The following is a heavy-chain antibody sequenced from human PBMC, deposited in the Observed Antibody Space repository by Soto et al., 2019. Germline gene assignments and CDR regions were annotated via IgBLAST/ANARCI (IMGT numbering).Heavy chain of an antibody. Sequence: QVQLVESGGGVVQPGRSLRLSCAASGFTFSSYGMHWVRQAPGKGLEWVAVISYDGSNKYYADSVKGRFTISRDNSKNTLYLQMKSLRAEDTAVYYCAKCIAARPGIGFDYWGQGTLVTVSS. CDR3: AKCIAARPGIGFDY. CDR2: ISYDGSNK. V-gene: IGHV3-30*18. J-gene: IGHJ4*02. D-gene: IGHD6-6*01. CDR1: GFTFSSYG.